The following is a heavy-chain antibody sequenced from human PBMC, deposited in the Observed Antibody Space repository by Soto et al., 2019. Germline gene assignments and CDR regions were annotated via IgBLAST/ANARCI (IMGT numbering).Heavy chain of an antibody. D-gene: IGHD3-22*01. V-gene: IGHV4-30-4*01. CDR3: ARDRDYYDSSGHYQYYYYGMDV. J-gene: IGHJ6*02. CDR2: IFYSGST. CDR1: GGSISSGNYY. Sequence: SETLSLTCSVSGGSISSGNYYWGWIRQPPGKGLEWIGNIFYSGSTYYNPSLKSRITISVDTSKNQFSLKLSSVTAADTAVYYCARDRDYYDSSGHYQYYYYGMDVWGQGTTVTVSS.